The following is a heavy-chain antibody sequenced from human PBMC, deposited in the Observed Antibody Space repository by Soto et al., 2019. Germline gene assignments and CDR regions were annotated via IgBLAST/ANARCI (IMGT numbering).Heavy chain of an antibody. CDR2: ISYDGSNK. CDR1: GFTFSSYA. Sequence: QVQLVESGGGVVQPGRSLRLSCAASGFTFSSYAMHWVRQAPGKGLEWVAVISYDGSNKYYADSVKGRFTISRDNSKNTLYLQMNSLRAEDTAVYYCARDRRAHYYYGTDVWGQGTTVTVSS. CDR3: ARDRRAHYYYGTDV. V-gene: IGHV3-30-3*01. J-gene: IGHJ6*02.